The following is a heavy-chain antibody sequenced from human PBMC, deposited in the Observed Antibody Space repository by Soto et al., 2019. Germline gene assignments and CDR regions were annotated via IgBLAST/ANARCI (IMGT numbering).Heavy chain of an antibody. CDR3: ARDQTYSGSYYVIKMSYYGMDV. Sequence: QVQLVESGGGVVQPGRSLRLSCAASGFTFSSYGMHWVRQAPGKGLEWVAVIWYDGSNKYYADSVKGRFTISRDNSKNTLYLQMNSLRAEDTAVYYCARDQTYSGSYYVIKMSYYGMDVWGQGTTVTVSS. V-gene: IGHV3-33*01. J-gene: IGHJ6*02. D-gene: IGHD1-26*01. CDR2: IWYDGSNK. CDR1: GFTFSSYG.